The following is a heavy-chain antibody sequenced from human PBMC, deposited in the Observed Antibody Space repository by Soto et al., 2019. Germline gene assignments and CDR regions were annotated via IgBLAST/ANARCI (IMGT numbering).Heavy chain of an antibody. D-gene: IGHD6-13*01. Sequence: SQTLSLTYAISGDSVASNSAAWNWIRQSPSRGLEWLGRTYYRSKWYNDYAVSVKSRISINPDTSKNQFSLQLNSVTPEDTAVYYCATPHSNSWYGNAFDILGQGTLVTVSS. V-gene: IGHV6-1*01. CDR3: ATPHSNSWYGNAFDI. J-gene: IGHJ3*02. CDR1: GDSVASNSAA. CDR2: TYYRSKWYN.